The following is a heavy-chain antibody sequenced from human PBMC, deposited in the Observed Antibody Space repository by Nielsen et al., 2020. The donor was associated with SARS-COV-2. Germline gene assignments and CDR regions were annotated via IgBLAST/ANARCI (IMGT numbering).Heavy chain of an antibody. CDR3: ARDIVVVPAATCMDV. D-gene: IGHD2-2*01. Sequence: ASVKVSCKASGYTFTSYAMHWVRQAPGQRLEWMGWINAGNGNTKYSQKFQGRVTITRDTSASTAYMELSSLRSEDTAVYYCARDIVVVPAATCMDVWGQGTTVTVSS. J-gene: IGHJ6*02. CDR1: GYTFTSYA. CDR2: INAGNGNT. V-gene: IGHV1-3*01.